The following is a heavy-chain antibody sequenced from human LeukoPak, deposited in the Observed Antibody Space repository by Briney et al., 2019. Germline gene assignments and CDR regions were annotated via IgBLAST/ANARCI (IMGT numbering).Heavy chain of an antibody. CDR3: ARDTRSYDTSGYYYFDY. CDR1: GASTTSYY. V-gene: IGHV4-59*01. J-gene: IGHJ4*02. Sequence: SETLSLTCSVSGASTTSYYWNWIRQAPGKGLEWIGYIYSDGTTSYSPSLRSRVTISIDTSRNQFSLKLSSVTAADAAVYYCARDTRSYDTSGYYYFDYWGQGALVTVSS. CDR2: IYSDGTT. D-gene: IGHD3-22*01.